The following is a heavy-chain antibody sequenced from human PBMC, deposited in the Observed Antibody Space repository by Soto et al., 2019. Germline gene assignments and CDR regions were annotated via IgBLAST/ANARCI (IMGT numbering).Heavy chain of an antibody. CDR1: GFTFSSYA. CDR2: ISGSGGST. J-gene: IGHJ6*02. D-gene: IGHD2-2*01. Sequence: EVQLLESGGGLVQPGGSLRLSCAASGFTFSSYAMSWVRQAPGKGLEWVSAISGSGGSTYYADSVKGRFTISRDNSKNTLYLQMNSLRAEDTAVYYCANLGYCGSTSCSLYYYYGMDVWGQGTTVTVSS. CDR3: ANLGYCGSTSCSLYYYYGMDV. V-gene: IGHV3-23*01.